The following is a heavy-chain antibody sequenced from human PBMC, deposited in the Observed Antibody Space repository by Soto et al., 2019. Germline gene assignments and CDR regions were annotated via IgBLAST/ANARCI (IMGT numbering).Heavy chain of an antibody. Sequence: SETLSLTCTVSGGSISGYFWNWIRQPPGKGLEWIGSVYHSGSTNYNPSLKSRVTISLDTSKKQFSLALTSVTAADTAVFYCARVHSTYSSNWFGDYFDNWGQGTLVTVSS. CDR1: GGSISGYF. V-gene: IGHV4-59*01. J-gene: IGHJ4*02. CDR2: VYHSGST. D-gene: IGHD6-13*01. CDR3: ARVHSTYSSNWFGDYFDN.